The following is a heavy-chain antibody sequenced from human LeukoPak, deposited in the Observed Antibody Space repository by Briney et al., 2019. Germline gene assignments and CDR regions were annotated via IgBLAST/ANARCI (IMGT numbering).Heavy chain of an antibody. V-gene: IGHV3-48*01. CDR2: ISSSSSTI. CDR3: ARSHCSGGSCYSPFDY. J-gene: IGHJ4*01. CDR1: GFTFSSYS. Sequence: GGSLRLSCAASGFTFSSYSMNWVRQAPGKGLEWVSYISSSSSTIYYADSVKGRFTISRDNAKNSLYLQMNSLRAEDTAVYYCARSHCSGGSCYSPFDYWGQEPWSPSPQ. D-gene: IGHD2-15*01.